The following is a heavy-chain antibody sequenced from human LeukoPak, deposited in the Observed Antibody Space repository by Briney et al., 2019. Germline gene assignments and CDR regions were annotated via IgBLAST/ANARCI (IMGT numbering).Heavy chain of an antibody. CDR3: AQQVGYCSSGSCYFTY. V-gene: IGHV3-23*01. J-gene: IGHJ1*01. CDR1: GFTFSTYA. CDR2: ISNTGGST. Sequence: GGSLRLSCVASGFTFSTYAMSWVRQAPGKGLEWVSAISNTGGSTYYADSVKGRFTISRDMSKNTLSLQMNSLRAEDTAVYYCAQQVGYCSSGSCYFTYWGQGTLVTVSS. D-gene: IGHD2-15*01.